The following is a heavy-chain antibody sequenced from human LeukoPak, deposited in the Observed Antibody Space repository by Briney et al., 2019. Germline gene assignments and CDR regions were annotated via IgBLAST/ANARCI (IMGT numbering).Heavy chain of an antibody. J-gene: IGHJ4*02. CDR3: AKDRTSSGSSH. CDR1: GFTFSSYG. CDR2: ISYDGSNK. Sequence: GGSLRLSCAASGFTFSSYGMHWVRQAPGKGLEWVAAISYDGSNKYYADSVKGRFTISRDNSKNTLYLQMNSLRAEDTAVYYCAKDRTSSGSSHWGQGTLVTVSS. V-gene: IGHV3-30*18. D-gene: IGHD6-19*01.